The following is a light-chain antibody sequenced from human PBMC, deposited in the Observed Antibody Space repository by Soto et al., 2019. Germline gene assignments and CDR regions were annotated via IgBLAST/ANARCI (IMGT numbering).Light chain of an antibody. CDR3: NSYTSSSTFV. J-gene: IGLJ1*01. Sequence: QSALTQPASVSGSPGQSITIPCTGTSSDVGSYNYVSWYQQHPGTAPKLMFYDVSNRPSGISNRFSGSKSGNTASLTISGLQAEDEADYYCNSYTSSSTFVFGTGTKLTVL. CDR2: DVS. V-gene: IGLV2-14*01. CDR1: SSDVGSYNY.